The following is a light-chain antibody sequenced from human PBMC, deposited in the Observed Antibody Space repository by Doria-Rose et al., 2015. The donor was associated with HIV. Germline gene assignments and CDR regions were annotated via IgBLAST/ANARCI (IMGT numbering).Light chain of an antibody. J-gene: IGLJ1*01. CDR3: AVWDDSRDGYV. V-gene: IGLV1-44*01. CDR1: SSNLGSNA. Sequence: QRVTISCSGSSSNLGSNAVNWYQQLPGTAPKLLIYNNNQRPSGVPDRFSASKAGTSASLAISGLRSDDEADYYCAVWDDSRDGYVFGTGTTVTVL. CDR2: NNN.